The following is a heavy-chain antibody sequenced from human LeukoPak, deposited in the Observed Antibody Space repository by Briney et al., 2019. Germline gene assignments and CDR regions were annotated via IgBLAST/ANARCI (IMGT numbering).Heavy chain of an antibody. V-gene: IGHV3-23*01. CDR2: VSGSGGST. CDR1: GSTLSRDA. D-gene: IGHD5-12*01. J-gene: IGHJ4*02. Sequence: GGSLRLSCAASGSTLSRDAMRWVRQAPGKGLEWVSGVSGSGGSTYYADSVKGRFTISRDDSKNTLYLQMNSLRAEDTAVYYCAKDLDIVATITGNWGQGTLVTVSS. CDR3: AKDLDIVATITGN.